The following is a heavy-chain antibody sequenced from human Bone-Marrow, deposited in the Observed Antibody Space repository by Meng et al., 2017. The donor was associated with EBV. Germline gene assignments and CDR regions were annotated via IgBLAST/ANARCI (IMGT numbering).Heavy chain of an antibody. D-gene: IGHD3-10*01. J-gene: IGHJ4*02. V-gene: IGHV1-18*01. CDR1: GYTFSSFT. Sequence: FQSVQSEGEVPKPGSSVRVSCKTSGYTFSSFTLNWVRQVPGQGFEWVGWIHGYSANTHYAQKFHGRVNMSTDTSTDTSYMELKNLRPDDTAIYYCVRFSNYVLDHWGQGTLVTVSS. CDR2: IHGYSANT. CDR3: VRFSNYVLDH.